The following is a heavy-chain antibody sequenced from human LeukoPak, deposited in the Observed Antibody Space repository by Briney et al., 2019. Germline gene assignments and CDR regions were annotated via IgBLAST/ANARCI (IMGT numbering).Heavy chain of an antibody. CDR2: ISSGGRTI. CDR1: GFTFSDYY. J-gene: IGHJ3*02. Sequence: GGSLRLSCAASGFTFSDYYMSWIRQAPGKGLEWVSYISSGGRTIYYADSVKGRFTLSRDNAKNSLYLQMNSLRAEDTAVYYCARPVVAATTPDTFDIWGQGTMVTVSS. CDR3: ARPVVAATTPDTFDI. D-gene: IGHD2-15*01. V-gene: IGHV3-11*04.